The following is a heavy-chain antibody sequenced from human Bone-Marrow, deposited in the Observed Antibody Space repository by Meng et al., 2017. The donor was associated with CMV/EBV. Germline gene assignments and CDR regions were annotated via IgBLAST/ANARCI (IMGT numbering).Heavy chain of an antibody. CDR2: ITWNSGKT. D-gene: IGHD3-3*01. J-gene: IGHJ6*02. CDR3: AKDMSALRFVVMDV. Sequence: SLKISCATSGFTFDNYVMHWVRQTPAKGLEWVSGITWNSGKTAYADSVKGRFTISRDNAKKSLYLQMNSLRGDDTALYYCAKDMSALRFVVMDVWGQGTTVTVSS. V-gene: IGHV3-9*01. CDR1: GFTFDNYV.